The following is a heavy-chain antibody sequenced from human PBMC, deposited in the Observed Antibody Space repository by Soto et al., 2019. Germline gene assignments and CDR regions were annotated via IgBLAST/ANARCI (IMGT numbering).Heavy chain of an antibody. CDR2: IKSKADGVTT. V-gene: IGHV3-15*06. CDR1: DFTFSSAW. Sequence: PGGTLSLSCAASDFTFSSAWLCGVRQAPWIGMRWVGGIKSKADGVTTNFATPVNGRLTITRDDSENMLFLQMYGLKSEDAAVYYCTDGLDVWGPGTTVTVSS. J-gene: IGHJ6*02. CDR3: TDGLDV.